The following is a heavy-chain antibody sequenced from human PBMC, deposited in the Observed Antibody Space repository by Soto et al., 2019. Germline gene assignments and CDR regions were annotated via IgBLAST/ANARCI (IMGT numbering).Heavy chain of an antibody. CDR3: ARDLSSRRHPYGMDV. CDR1: GFTFSSYS. Sequence: CGSLRLSCAASGFTFSSYSMNWLRQAPGKGLEWVSYISSSSSTRYYADSVKGRFTISRDNAKNSLYLQMYSLRDEDTAVYYCARDLSSRRHPYGMDVWGQGTTVTVSS. J-gene: IGHJ6*02. V-gene: IGHV3-48*02. CDR2: ISSSSSTR.